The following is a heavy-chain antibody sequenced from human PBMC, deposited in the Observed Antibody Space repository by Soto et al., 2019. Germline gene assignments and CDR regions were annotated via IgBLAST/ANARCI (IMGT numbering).Heavy chain of an antibody. CDR3: ANPFLMITFGGVIPIGY. D-gene: IGHD3-16*02. Sequence: EVQLLESGGGLVQPGGSLRLSCAASGFTFSSYAMSWVRQAPGKGLEWVSAISGSGGSTYYADSVKGRFTISRDNSKNTLYLQMNSLRAEDTAVYCCANPFLMITFGGVIPIGYWGQGTLDTVSS. CDR1: GFTFSSYA. CDR2: ISGSGGST. J-gene: IGHJ4*02. V-gene: IGHV3-23*01.